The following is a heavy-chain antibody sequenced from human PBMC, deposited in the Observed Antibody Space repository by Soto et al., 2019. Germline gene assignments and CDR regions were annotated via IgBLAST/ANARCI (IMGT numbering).Heavy chain of an antibody. CDR1: GFTFDDYA. J-gene: IGHJ4*02. CDR3: AKSPSYYGDFDS. V-gene: IGHV3-9*01. CDR2: ISWNSGRI. D-gene: IGHD4-17*01. Sequence: EVQLVESGGGLVQPGRSLRLSCAASGFTFDDYAMHWVRQAPGKGLEWVSGISWNSGRIGYADSVKGRFTISRDNAKNCLYLQMNSLRAEDTALYYCAKSPSYYGDFDSWGQGTLVTVSS.